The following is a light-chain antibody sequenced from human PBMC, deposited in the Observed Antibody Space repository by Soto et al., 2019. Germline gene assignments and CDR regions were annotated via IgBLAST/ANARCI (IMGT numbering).Light chain of an antibody. CDR2: GAS. CDR3: QQYDSSPKT. V-gene: IGKV3-20*01. Sequence: EIVMTQSPATLSVSPGERVTLSCRASQNIISNLAWYQQKPGQAPRLLIYGASSRATGIPDRFSGSGSGTDFTLTISRLEPEDFAVYYCQQYDSSPKTFGQGTKVDI. J-gene: IGKJ1*01. CDR1: QNIISN.